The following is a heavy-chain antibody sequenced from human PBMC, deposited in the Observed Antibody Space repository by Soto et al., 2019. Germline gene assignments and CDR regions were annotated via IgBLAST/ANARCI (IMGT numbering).Heavy chain of an antibody. Sequence: GGSLRLSCAASGFTFSSYGMHWVRQAPGKGLEWVAVIWYDGSNKYYADSVKGRFTISRDNSKNTLYLQMNSLRAEDTAVYYCAREAPGDRYYYMDVWGKGTTVTVSS. CDR1: GFTFSSYG. D-gene: IGHD3-10*01. J-gene: IGHJ6*03. CDR3: AREAPGDRYYYMDV. CDR2: IWYDGSNK. V-gene: IGHV3-33*01.